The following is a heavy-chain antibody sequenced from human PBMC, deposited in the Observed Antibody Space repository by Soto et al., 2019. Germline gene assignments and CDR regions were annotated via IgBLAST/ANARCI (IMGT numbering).Heavy chain of an antibody. CDR2: IIPIFGTA. CDR3: ARARGPYGDYAG. CDR1: GGTFSSYA. J-gene: IGHJ4*02. Sequence: SVKVSCKASGGTFSSYAISWVRQAPGQGLEWVGGIIPIFGTANYAQKFQGRVTITADESTSTAYMELSSLRSEDTAVYYCARARGPYGDYAGWGQGTLVTVSS. D-gene: IGHD4-17*01. V-gene: IGHV1-69*13.